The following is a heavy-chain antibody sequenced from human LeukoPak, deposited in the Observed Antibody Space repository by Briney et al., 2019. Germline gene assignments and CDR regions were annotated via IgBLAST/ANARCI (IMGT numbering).Heavy chain of an antibody. Sequence: GASVTVSCTASGYIFTSYYMHWVRQAPEQGLEWMGIINPSGGSTIYAQKFQGRVTMTRDTSTSTVYMELRSLRSEDTAVYYCARDPFGNGYWGQGTLVTVSS. J-gene: IGHJ4*02. CDR1: GYIFTSYY. V-gene: IGHV1-46*01. CDR2: INPSGGST. CDR3: ARDPFGNGY. D-gene: IGHD4-23*01.